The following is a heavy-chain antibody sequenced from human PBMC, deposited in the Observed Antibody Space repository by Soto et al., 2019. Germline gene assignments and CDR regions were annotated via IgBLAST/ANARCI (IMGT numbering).Heavy chain of an antibody. V-gene: IGHV3-30-3*01. CDR3: GRCSSTSCHLGSDY. J-gene: IGHJ4*02. CDR1: GFTFSSYA. Sequence: PGGSLRLSCAASGFTFSSYAMNWVRQAPGKVLECVALISYDGSNKYYADSVKGRFTISRDSSKNTLYLQMNSPRAADTAVYYCGRCSSTSCHLGSDYWGQGTLVTVSA. CDR2: ISYDGSNK. D-gene: IGHD2-2*01.